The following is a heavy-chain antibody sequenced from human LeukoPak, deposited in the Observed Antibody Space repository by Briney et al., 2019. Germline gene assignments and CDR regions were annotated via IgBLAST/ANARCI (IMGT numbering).Heavy chain of an antibody. Sequence: SETLSLTCTVSGGSISRDYWSWIRQPPGKGLEWIGYIYYSGSTNYNPSLKSRVTISVDTSKNQFSLKLSSVTAADTAVYYCARDLIAAAGSASAPTNW. J-gene: IGHJ5*01. CDR3: ARDLIAAAGSASAPTNW. CDR1: GGSISRDY. D-gene: IGHD6-13*01. V-gene: IGHV4-59*12. CDR2: IYYSGST.